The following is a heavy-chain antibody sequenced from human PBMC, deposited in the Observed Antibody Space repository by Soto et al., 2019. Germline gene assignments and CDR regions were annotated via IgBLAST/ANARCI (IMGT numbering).Heavy chain of an antibody. CDR3: ARHGREYSSSSFRSHYYYYYGMDV. J-gene: IGHJ6*02. Sequence: PSETLSLTCTVSGGSISSSSYYWGWIRQPPGKGLEWIGSIYYSGSTYYNPSLKSRVTISVDTSKNQFSLKLSSVTVADTAVYYCARHGREYSSSSFRSHYYYYYGMDVWGQGTTVTVSS. V-gene: IGHV4-39*01. CDR2: IYYSGST. D-gene: IGHD6-6*01. CDR1: GGSISSSSYY.